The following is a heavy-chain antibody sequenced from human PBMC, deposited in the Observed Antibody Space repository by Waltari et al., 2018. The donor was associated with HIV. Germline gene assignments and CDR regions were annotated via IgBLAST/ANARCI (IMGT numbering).Heavy chain of an antibody. Sequence: QLQLQESGPGLVKPSETLSLTCTVSGGSISSSSYYWGWIRQPPGKGLVWIGSIYYSGRTYSNPSLNSRVTISVDTSKNQFSLKLSSVTAADTAVYYCARERRPDAFDIWGQGTMVTVSS. J-gene: IGHJ3*02. V-gene: IGHV4-39*02. CDR1: GGSISSSSYY. CDR3: ARERRPDAFDI. CDR2: IYYSGRT.